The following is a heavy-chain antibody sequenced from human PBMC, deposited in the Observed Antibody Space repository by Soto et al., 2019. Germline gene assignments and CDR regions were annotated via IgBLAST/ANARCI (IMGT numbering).Heavy chain of an antibody. J-gene: IGHJ4*02. Sequence: GASVKVSCKASGYTFTSYDINWVRQATGQGLEWMGWMNPNSGNTGYAQKFQGRVTMTRNTSISTAYMELSSLRSEDTAVYYCARGLAGYYDSSGYYSYWGQGTLVTVSS. V-gene: IGHV1-8*01. CDR1: GYTFTSYD. D-gene: IGHD3-22*01. CDR2: MNPNSGNT. CDR3: ARGLAGYYDSSGYYSY.